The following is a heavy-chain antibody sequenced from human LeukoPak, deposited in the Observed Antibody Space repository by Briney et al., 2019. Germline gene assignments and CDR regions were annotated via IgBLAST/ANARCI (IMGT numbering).Heavy chain of an antibody. J-gene: IGHJ4*02. CDR1: GGSISSYY. D-gene: IGHD1-20*01. CDR2: IHTSGST. Sequence: KTSETLSLTCSVSGGSISSYYWSWIRQPAGKGLEWIGRIHTSGSTNYNPSLKSRVTISVGTSKKQFSLKLNSVTAADTAVYYCARGHLTGRGYFDYWGQGTLVTVSS. CDR3: ARGHLTGRGYFDY. V-gene: IGHV4-4*07.